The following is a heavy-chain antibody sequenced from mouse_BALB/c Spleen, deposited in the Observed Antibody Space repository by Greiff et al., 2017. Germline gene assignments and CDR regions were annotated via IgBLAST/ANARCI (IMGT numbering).Heavy chain of an antibody. J-gene: IGHJ3*01. CDR1: GFNIKDTY. D-gene: IGHD1-2*01. Sequence: EVHLVESGAELVKPGASVKLSCTASGFNIKDTYMHWVKQRPEQGLEWIGRIDPANGNTKYDPKFQGKATITADTSSNTAYLQLSSLTSEDTAVYYCARETTATAYWGQGTLVTVSA. V-gene: IGHV14-3*02. CDR3: ARETTATAY. CDR2: IDPANGNT.